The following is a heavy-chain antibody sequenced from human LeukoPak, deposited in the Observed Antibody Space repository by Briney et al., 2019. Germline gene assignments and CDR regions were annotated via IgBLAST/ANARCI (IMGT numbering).Heavy chain of an antibody. CDR2: ISYDGSNK. CDR3: AKDRGQLRVEGFDY. V-gene: IGHV3-30*18. CDR1: GFTFSSYG. Sequence: PGGSLRLSCAASGFTFSSYGMHWVRQAPGKGLEWVAVISYDGSNKYYADSVKGRFTISRDNSKNTLYLQMNSLRAEDTAVYYCAKDRGQLRVEGFDYWGQGTLVTVSS. J-gene: IGHJ4*02. D-gene: IGHD2-2*01.